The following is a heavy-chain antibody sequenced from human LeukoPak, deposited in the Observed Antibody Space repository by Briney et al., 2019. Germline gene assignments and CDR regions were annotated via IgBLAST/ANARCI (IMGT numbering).Heavy chain of an antibody. D-gene: IGHD1-26*01. Sequence: GGSLRLSCAASGFTFSSYAMSWVRQAPGKGLEWVATISGSGVMTYYADSVKGRFTVSGDTSKNTIYLQMHSLTAADTAVYYCAKDRSIGTYYTFDHWGQGTLVTVSS. CDR3: AKDRSIGTYYTFDH. V-gene: IGHV3-23*01. CDR2: ISGSGVMT. J-gene: IGHJ4*02. CDR1: GFTFSSYA.